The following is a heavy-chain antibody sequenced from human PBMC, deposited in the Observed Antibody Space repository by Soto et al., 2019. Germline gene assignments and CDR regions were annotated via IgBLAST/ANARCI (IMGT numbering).Heavy chain of an antibody. J-gene: IGHJ6*02. Sequence: EVQLVESGGGLVKPGGSLRLSCAASGFTFSSYSMNWVRQAPGKGLEWVSSISSSSSYIYYAGSVKGPSTISRDNAKNPRYLTMNIRRAEDTAVDYCARDASPYKVAPDYYGMDVWGQGTTVTVSS. V-gene: IGHV3-21*01. CDR1: GFTFSSYS. D-gene: IGHD1-20*01. CDR3: ARDASPYKVAPDYYGMDV. CDR2: ISSSSSYI.